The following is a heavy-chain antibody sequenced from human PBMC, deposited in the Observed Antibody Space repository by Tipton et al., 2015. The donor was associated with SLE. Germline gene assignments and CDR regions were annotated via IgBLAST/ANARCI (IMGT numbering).Heavy chain of an antibody. J-gene: IGHJ4*02. Sequence: TLSLTCTVSGGSISSGGYYWSWIRQHPGKGLEWIGYIYYSGSTYYNPSLKSRVAITVDTSKNQFSLKLSSVTAADTAVYYCARMDDTFFDYWGQGTLVTVSS. V-gene: IGHV4-31*03. CDR2: IYYSGST. D-gene: IGHD3-22*01. CDR3: ARMDDTFFDY. CDR1: GGSISSGGYY.